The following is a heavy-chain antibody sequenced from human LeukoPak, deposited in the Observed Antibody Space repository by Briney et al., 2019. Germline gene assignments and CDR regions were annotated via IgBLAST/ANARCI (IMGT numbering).Heavy chain of an antibody. CDR3: ARESSRHDAFDI. J-gene: IGHJ3*02. D-gene: IGHD6-13*01. CDR2: ISISGSTI. Sequence: PGGSLRLSCAASGFTFSDNYMSWIRQAPGKGLEWVSYISISGSTIYYADSVKGRFTISRDNAKNSLYLQMNSLRAEDTAVYYCARESSRHDAFDIWGQGTMVTVSS. V-gene: IGHV3-11*04. CDR1: GFTFSDNY.